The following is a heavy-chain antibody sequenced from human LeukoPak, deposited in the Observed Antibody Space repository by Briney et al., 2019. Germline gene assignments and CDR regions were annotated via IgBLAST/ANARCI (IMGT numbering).Heavy chain of an antibody. V-gene: IGHV3-53*01. Sequence: PWGSLRLSCAGSGLTVSSNYMSWVRQAPGKGLEWGSVIYSGGSTYYADSVKGRFTISRDNSKNTLYLQMNSLRAEDTAVYYCARTHGDILTREDAFDIWGQGTMVTVSS. CDR2: IYSGGST. J-gene: IGHJ3*02. D-gene: IGHD3-9*01. CDR1: GLTVSSNY. CDR3: ARTHGDILTREDAFDI.